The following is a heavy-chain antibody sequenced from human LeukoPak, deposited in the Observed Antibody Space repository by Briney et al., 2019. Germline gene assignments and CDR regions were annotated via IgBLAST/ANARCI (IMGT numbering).Heavy chain of an antibody. CDR2: IRYDGGNK. J-gene: IGHJ4*02. CDR1: GFTFSSYG. V-gene: IGHV3-30*02. D-gene: IGHD3-3*01. CDR3: AKDHSGDLDY. Sequence: QTGGSLRLSCAASGFTFSSYGMHWVRQAPGKGLEWVAFIRYDGGNKYYADSVKGRFTISRDNSKNTLYLQMNSLRAEDTAVYYCAKDHSGDLDYWGQGTLVTVSS.